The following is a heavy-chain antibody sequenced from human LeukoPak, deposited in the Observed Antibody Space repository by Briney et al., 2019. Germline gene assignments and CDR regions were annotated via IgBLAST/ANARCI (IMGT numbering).Heavy chain of an antibody. D-gene: IGHD2-15*01. Sequence: GESLRISCKASGYTFIHYWIAWVRQMPGKGLEWMGIVYPDDSDTRYSPSFEGRVSISADKSISTAFLQWNSLKPSDTALYYCVRISAASHPVRGPWGQGTLVTVSS. CDR3: VRISAASHPVRGP. CDR2: VYPDDSDT. V-gene: IGHV5-51*01. J-gene: IGHJ5*02. CDR1: GYTFIHYW.